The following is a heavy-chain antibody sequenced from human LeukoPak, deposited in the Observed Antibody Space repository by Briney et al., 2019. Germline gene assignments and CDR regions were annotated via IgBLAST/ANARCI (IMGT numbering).Heavy chain of an antibody. CDR1: HFTFTSYW. CDR2: IKPDGSEK. CDR3: AKDLSLADAFDI. V-gene: IGHV3-7*01. Sequence: GGSLRLSCAASHFTFTSYWMGWVRQAPGKGLEWVPNIKPDGSEKYYVDSVKGRFTISRDNAKNSLYLQMSSLRAEDTAMYYCAKDLSLADAFDIWGQGTMVTVSS. D-gene: IGHD2/OR15-2a*01. J-gene: IGHJ3*02.